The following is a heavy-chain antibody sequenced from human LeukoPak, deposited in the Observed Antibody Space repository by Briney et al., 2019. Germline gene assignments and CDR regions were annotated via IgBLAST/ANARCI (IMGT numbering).Heavy chain of an antibody. J-gene: IGHJ4*02. Sequence: ASVKVSCKASGYTFTSYGISWVRQAPGQGLEWMGWISAYNGNTNYAQKLQGRVTMTTDTSTRTAYMELRSLRPDDPAGYYCARDSGYEYYFDYWGQGTLVTVSS. CDR1: GYTFTSYG. D-gene: IGHD5-12*01. V-gene: IGHV1-18*01. CDR2: ISAYNGNT. CDR3: ARDSGYEYYFDY.